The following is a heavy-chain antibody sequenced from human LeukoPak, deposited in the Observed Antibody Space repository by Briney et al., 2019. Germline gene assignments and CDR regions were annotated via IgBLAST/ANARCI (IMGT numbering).Heavy chain of an antibody. D-gene: IGHD3-22*01. V-gene: IGHV3-23*01. Sequence: QSGGSLRLSCAASGFTFSSYAMSWVRQAPGKGLEWVSAISGSGGSTYYADSVKGRFTISRDNSKNTLYLQMNSLRAEDTAVYYCAPPDRSGYYRWGGYWGQGTLVTVSS. J-gene: IGHJ4*02. CDR3: APPDRSGYYRWGGY. CDR2: ISGSGGST. CDR1: GFTFSSYA.